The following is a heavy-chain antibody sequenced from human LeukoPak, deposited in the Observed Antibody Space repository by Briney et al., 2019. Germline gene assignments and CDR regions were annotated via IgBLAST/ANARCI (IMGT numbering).Heavy chain of an antibody. D-gene: IGHD6-6*01. CDR1: GFTFSSYE. CDR3: AKDRGIASRRGVMD. Sequence: GGSLRLSCAASGFTFSSYEMNWVRQAPGKGLEWVSLISYDGSNKYYADSVKGRFTISRDSSKNTLYLQMNSLRAEDTAVYYCAKDRGIASRRGVMDWGQGTLVTVSS. J-gene: IGHJ4*02. CDR2: ISYDGSNK. V-gene: IGHV3-30*18.